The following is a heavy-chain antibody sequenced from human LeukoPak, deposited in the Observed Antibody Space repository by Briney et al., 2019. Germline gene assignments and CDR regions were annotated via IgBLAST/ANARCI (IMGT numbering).Heavy chain of an antibody. CDR3: ARHETAGYY. CDR2: INHSGST. V-gene: IGHV4-34*01. D-gene: IGHD6-13*01. CDR1: GGSFSGYY. J-gene: IGHJ4*02. Sequence: PSETLSLTCAVYGGSFSGYYWSWIRQPPGKGLEWIGEINHSGSTNYNPSLKSRVTISVDTSKNQFSLKLSSVTAADTAVYYCARHETAGYYWGQGTLVTVSS.